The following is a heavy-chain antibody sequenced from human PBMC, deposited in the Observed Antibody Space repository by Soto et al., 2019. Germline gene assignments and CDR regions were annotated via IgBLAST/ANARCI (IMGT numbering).Heavy chain of an antibody. CDR1: GGSISSGDYY. J-gene: IGHJ6*02. Sequence: QVQLQESGPGLVRPSQTLSLTCTVSGGSISSGDYYWSWIRQAPGKGLEWIGYISNSGTAYYNPSLKSRVTISVATSKNQFSLKLSSVTVADTAVYSCARDAWTVVRGLPISGGLDVWGQGTTVTVSS. V-gene: IGHV4-30-4*01. CDR3: ARDAWTVVRGLPISGGLDV. D-gene: IGHD3-10*01. CDR2: ISNSGTA.